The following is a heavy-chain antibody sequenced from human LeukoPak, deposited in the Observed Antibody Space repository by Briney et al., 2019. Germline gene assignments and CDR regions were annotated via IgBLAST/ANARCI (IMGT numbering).Heavy chain of an antibody. D-gene: IGHD2-8*02. CDR1: GFTFSSYT. J-gene: IGHJ4*02. CDR2: ISPTSRYT. CDR3: GKDCPGGGGAGGY. V-gene: IGHV3-21*01. Sequence: PGGSLRLSCAGSGFTFSSYTMNWVRQAPGKGLEWVSSISPTSRYTFYADSVKDRFTISRDNAKSSLNLQMNSLSAEDTALYYGGKDCPGGGGAGGYWGQGTLVAVSS.